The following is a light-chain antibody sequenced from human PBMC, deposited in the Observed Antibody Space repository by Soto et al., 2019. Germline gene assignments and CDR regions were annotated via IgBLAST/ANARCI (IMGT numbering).Light chain of an antibody. CDR2: AAS. V-gene: IGKV1-17*01. CDR1: QGIRND. J-gene: IGKJ1*01. CDR3: HQYNHWLTWT. Sequence: IQMTPSPSSLSASVGDRVTITCRASQGIRNDLGWYQQKPGKAPKLLIYAASSLQSGVPSRFSGSGSGTEFTLTISSLQSEDFAVYYCHQYNHWLTWTFGQGTKVDIK.